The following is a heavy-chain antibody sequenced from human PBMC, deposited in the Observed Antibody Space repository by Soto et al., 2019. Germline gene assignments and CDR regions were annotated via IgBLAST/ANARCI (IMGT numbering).Heavy chain of an antibody. CDR2: IYYSGST. CDR3: ARPSAACSGGSCYSHYYYYMDV. CDR1: GGSISSSSYY. J-gene: IGHJ6*03. D-gene: IGHD2-15*01. V-gene: IGHV4-39*01. Sequence: SETLSLTCTVSGGSISSSSYYWGWIRQPPGKGLEWIGSIYYSGSTYYNPSLKSRVTISVDTSKNQFSLKLSSVTAADTAVYYCARPSAACSGGSCYSHYYYYMDVWGKGTTVTVSS.